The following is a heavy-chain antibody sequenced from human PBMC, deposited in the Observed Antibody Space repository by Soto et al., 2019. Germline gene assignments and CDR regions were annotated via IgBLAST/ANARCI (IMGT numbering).Heavy chain of an antibody. J-gene: IGHJ4*02. D-gene: IGHD4-17*01. CDR2: IYYSGST. CDR1: GGSISSGDYY. V-gene: IGHV4-30-4*01. CDR3: ARKVVYGDYVNSCDY. Sequence: QVQLQESGPGLVKPSQTLSLTCTVSGGSISSGDYYWSWIRQPPGKGLEWIGYIYYSGSTYYNPSLKSRVTVSVDTSKIQFSLKLSSVTAAYTAVYYCARKVVYGDYVNSCDYWGQGTLVAVSS.